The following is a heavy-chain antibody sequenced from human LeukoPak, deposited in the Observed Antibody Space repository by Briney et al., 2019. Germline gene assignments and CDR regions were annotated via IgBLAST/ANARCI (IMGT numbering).Heavy chain of an antibody. J-gene: IGHJ3*02. V-gene: IGHV3-53*01. Sequence: GGSLRLSCAASGFTVSSNYMSWVRQAPGKGLEWVSVIYSGGSTYYADSVKGRFTISRDNSKNTLYLQMNSLRAEDTAVYYCARVSSYDSSGYYYRHAFDIWGQGTMVTVSS. CDR2: IYSGGST. CDR1: GFTVSSNY. D-gene: IGHD3-22*01. CDR3: ARVSSYDSSGYYYRHAFDI.